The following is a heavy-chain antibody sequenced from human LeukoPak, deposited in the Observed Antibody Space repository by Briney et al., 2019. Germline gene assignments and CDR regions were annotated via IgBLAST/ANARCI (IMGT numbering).Heavy chain of an antibody. CDR3: ARVLGYCSSTSCHNAFDI. CDR1: GFTFSSYW. V-gene: IGHV3-20*04. J-gene: IGHJ3*02. CDR2: INWNGGST. Sequence: GGSLRLSCAASGFTFSSYWMSWVRQAPGEGLEWVSGINWNGGSTGYADSVKGRFTISRDNAKNSLYLQMNSLRAEDTALYYCARVLGYCSSTSCHNAFDIGGQGTMVTVSS. D-gene: IGHD2-2*01.